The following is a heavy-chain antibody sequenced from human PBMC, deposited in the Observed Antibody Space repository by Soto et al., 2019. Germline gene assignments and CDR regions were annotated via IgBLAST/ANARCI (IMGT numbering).Heavy chain of an antibody. D-gene: IGHD3-10*01. CDR2: ISGSGGST. CDR3: VKNAALHYYGSGSCFGY. V-gene: IGHV3-23*01. J-gene: IGHJ4*02. CDR1: GFTFSSSA. Sequence: PGGSLRLSCAASGFTFSSSAMSWVGQAPGKGLERVSAISGSGGSTYYADSVKGRFTISRDNSKNTLYLQMNGLRAEDTAVYYCVKNAALHYYGSGSCFGYWDTGTVVTISS.